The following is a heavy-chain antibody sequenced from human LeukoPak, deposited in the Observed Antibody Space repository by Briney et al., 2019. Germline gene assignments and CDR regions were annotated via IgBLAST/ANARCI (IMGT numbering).Heavy chain of an antibody. D-gene: IGHD5-24*01. CDR1: GGTFSSYA. V-gene: IGHV1-69*13. J-gene: IGHJ3*02. CDR2: IIPIFGTA. CDR3: ARNRGDGYDQPDAFDI. Sequence: SVKVSCKASGGTFSSYAISWVRQAPGQGLEWMGGIIPIFGTANYAQKFQGRVTITADESTSTAYMELSSLRSEDTAVYYCARNRGDGYDQPDAFDIWGQGTMVTVSS.